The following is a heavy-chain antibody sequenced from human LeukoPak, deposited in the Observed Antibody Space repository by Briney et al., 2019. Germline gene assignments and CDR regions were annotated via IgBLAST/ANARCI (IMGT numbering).Heavy chain of an antibody. Sequence: GGSLRLSCAVSGFTFSNYAISWVRQAPGKGLEWVSAISGSGGSTYYADSVKGRFTISRDNSKNTLYLQMNSLRAEDTAVYYCAKGTVVPAAARASAFDIWGQGTMVTVSS. CDR3: AKGTVVPAAARASAFDI. CDR2: ISGSGGST. J-gene: IGHJ3*02. CDR1: GFTFSNYA. V-gene: IGHV3-23*01. D-gene: IGHD2-2*01.